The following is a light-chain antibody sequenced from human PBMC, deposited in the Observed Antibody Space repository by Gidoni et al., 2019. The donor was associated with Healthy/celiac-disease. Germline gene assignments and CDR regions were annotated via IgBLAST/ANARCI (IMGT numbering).Light chain of an antibody. Sequence: EIGLTQSPGTLSLSPGERATLSCRASQSVSSSYLAWYQQKPGQAPRLLIYGASSRATGIPDRFSGSGSGTDFTLTISSLEPEDFAVYYCQQYGSSPQTFGQXTKVEIK. V-gene: IGKV3-20*01. J-gene: IGKJ1*01. CDR2: GAS. CDR1: QSVSSSY. CDR3: QQYGSSPQT.